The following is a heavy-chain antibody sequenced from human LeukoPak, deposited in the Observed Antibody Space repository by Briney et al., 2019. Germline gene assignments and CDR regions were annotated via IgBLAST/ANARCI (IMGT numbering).Heavy chain of an antibody. J-gene: IGHJ3*02. CDR3: ARYCSGGSCYSGDAFDI. CDR2: IYYSGST. D-gene: IGHD2-15*01. V-gene: IGHV4-30-4*01. CDR1: GGSISSGDYY. Sequence: SETLSLTCPVSGGSISSGDYYWSWIRQPPGKGLEWIGYIYYSGSTYYNPSLKSRVTISVDTSKNQFSLKLSSVTAADTAVYYCARYCSGGSCYSGDAFDIWGQGTMVTVSS.